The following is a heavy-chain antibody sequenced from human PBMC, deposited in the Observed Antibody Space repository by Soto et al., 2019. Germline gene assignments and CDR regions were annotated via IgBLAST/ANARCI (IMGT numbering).Heavy chain of an antibody. Sequence: QVPLVQSGGEVKKPGASVKVSCKTSGYTFTTYGISWVRQSPGQGLEWVGWICAYSCKTYYGQKLQGKLNLTTDTTSNTDYLELRSLISGDTAVSYRARDSIFWDHQYWGQGTQVTGSS. D-gene: IGHD3-16*01. J-gene: IGHJ4*02. V-gene: IGHV1-18*01. CDR1: GYTFTTYG. CDR2: ICAYSCKT. CDR3: ARDSIFWDHQY.